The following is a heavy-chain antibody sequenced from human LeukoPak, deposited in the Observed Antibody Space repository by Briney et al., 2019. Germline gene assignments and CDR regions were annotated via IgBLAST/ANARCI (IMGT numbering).Heavy chain of an antibody. D-gene: IGHD3-10*01. Sequence: PGGSLRLSCAASGFTFDDYGMSWVGQLARQGLEWVSGIDWNGASTGYADSVKGRFTISRDNAKKSLYLQMNSLRAEDTALYYCARGSTMVSDYWGQGTLVTVSS. CDR3: ARGSTMVSDY. CDR1: GFTFDDYG. V-gene: IGHV3-20*04. J-gene: IGHJ4*02. CDR2: IDWNGAST.